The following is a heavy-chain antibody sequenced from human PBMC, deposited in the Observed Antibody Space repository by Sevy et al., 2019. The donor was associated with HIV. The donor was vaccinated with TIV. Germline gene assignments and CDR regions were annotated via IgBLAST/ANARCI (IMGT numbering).Heavy chain of an antibody. CDR3: ARADDILTGYSAGY. CDR1: GFTFSSYW. CDR2: INSDGSST. D-gene: IGHD3-9*01. V-gene: IGHV3-74*01. Sequence: GESLKISCAASGFTFSSYWMHWVRQAPGKGLVWVSRINSDGSSTSYADSVKGRFTISRDNAKNTLYLKMNSLRAEDTAVYYCARADDILTGYSAGYWGQGTLVTVSS. J-gene: IGHJ4*02.